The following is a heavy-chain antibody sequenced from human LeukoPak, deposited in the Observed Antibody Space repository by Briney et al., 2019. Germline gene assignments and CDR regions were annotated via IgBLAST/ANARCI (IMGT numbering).Heavy chain of an antibody. D-gene: IGHD3-22*01. J-gene: IGHJ4*02. Sequence: PGRSLRLSCTASGFTFSSYGMHWVRQAPGKGLEWVSAISGSGGSTYYADSVKGRFTISRDNSKNTLYLQMNSLRAEDTAVYYCAKDSSGYYRDYWGQGALVTVSS. CDR1: GFTFSSYG. V-gene: IGHV3-23*01. CDR2: ISGSGGST. CDR3: AKDSSGYYRDY.